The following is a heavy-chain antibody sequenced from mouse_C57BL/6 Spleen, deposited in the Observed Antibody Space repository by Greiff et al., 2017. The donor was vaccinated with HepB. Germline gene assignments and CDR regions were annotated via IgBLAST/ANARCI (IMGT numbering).Heavy chain of an antibody. J-gene: IGHJ3*01. CDR2: IYPGDGDT. V-gene: IGHV1-80*01. Sequence: VQVVESGAELVKPGASVKISCKASGYAFSSYWMNWVKQRPGKGLEWIGQIYPGDGDTNYNGKFKGKATLTADKSSSTAYMQLSSLTSEDSAVYFCAREGGSNFAWFAYWGQGTLVTVSA. CDR3: AREGGSNFAWFAY. D-gene: IGHD2-5*01. CDR1: GYAFSSYW.